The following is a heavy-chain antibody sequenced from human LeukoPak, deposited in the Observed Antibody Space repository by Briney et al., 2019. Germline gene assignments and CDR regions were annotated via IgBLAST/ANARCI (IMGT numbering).Heavy chain of an antibody. CDR1: GFTFSSYG. V-gene: IGHV3-30*02. J-gene: IGHJ4*02. D-gene: IGHD6-19*01. CDR2: IRYDGSNK. Sequence: GGSLRLSCAASGFTFSSYGMHWVRQAPGKGLEWVAFIRYDGSNKYYADSVKGRFTISRDNYKNTLYLQMNSLRAEDTAVYYCAKGRFVSGWYFDYWGQGTLVTVSS. CDR3: AKGRFVSGWYFDY.